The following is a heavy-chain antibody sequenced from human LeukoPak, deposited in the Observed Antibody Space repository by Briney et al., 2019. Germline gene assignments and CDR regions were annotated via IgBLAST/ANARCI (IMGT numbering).Heavy chain of an antibody. J-gene: IGHJ4*02. CDR2: ITAGGDGT. CDR3: AKGDGSSQLLPHFDS. D-gene: IGHD4-11*01. CDR1: GFTFSNFA. V-gene: IGHV3-23*01. Sequence: GGSLRLSCAASGFTFSNFALTWVRQAPGKGLEWVSTITAGGDGTFYADSVRGRFTVSRDNSKKILYVQMNSLRVEDTATYFCAKGDGSSQLLPHFDSWGQGTLVTVSS.